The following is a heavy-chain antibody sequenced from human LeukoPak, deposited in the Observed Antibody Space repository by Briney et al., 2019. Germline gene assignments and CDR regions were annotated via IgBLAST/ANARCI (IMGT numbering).Heavy chain of an antibody. J-gene: IGHJ4*02. CDR1: GFTFSSSG. D-gene: IGHD2-8*01. CDR2: ISYDGSSK. V-gene: IGHV3-30*18. Sequence: GGSLRLSCAASGFTFSSSGMHWVRQAPGKGLEWVAVISYDGSSKYYADSVKGRFTFSRDNSKNTLYLQMNSLRAEDTAVYYCAKEYCSNSVCHSLDYWGQGTLVTVSS. CDR3: AKEYCSNSVCHSLDY.